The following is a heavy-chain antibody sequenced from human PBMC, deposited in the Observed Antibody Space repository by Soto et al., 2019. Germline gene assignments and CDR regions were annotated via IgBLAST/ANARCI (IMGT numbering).Heavy chain of an antibody. Sequence: QVQLVESGGGVVQPGRSLRLSCAASGFTFSSYGMHWVRQAPGKGLEWVAVISYDGSNKYYADSVKGRFTISRDNSKNTLYLQMNSLRAEDTAVYYCAVSGTTGSLDYWGQGTLVAVSS. J-gene: IGHJ4*02. CDR1: GFTFSSYG. CDR2: ISYDGSNK. D-gene: IGHD3-10*01. V-gene: IGHV3-30*03. CDR3: AVSGTTGSLDY.